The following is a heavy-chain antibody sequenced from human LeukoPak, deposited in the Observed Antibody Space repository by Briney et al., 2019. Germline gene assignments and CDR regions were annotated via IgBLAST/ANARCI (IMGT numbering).Heavy chain of an antibody. CDR1: GGTFSSYA. J-gene: IGHJ4*02. CDR3: ARVGINNGYSGYGWLDY. D-gene: IGHD5-12*01. V-gene: IGHV1-69*13. Sequence: SVKVSCKASGGTFSSYAISWVRQAPGQGLEWMGGIIPIFGTANYAQKFQGRVTITADESTSTAYMGLSSLRSEDTAVYYCARVGINNGYSGYGWLDYWGQGTLVTVSS. CDR2: IIPIFGTA.